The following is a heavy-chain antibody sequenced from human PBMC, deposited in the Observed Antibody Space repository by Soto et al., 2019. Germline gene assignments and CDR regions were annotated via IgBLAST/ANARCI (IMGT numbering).Heavy chain of an antibody. J-gene: IGHJ4*02. Sequence: QVQLVESGGGVVQPGRSLRLSCAASGFTFSSYGMHWVRQAPGKGLEWVAVIWYDGSNKYYADSVKGRFTISRDNSKNTLYLQMSSLRAEDTAVYYCARAVREGFADYWGQGTLVTVSS. V-gene: IGHV3-33*01. CDR2: IWYDGSNK. D-gene: IGHD2-8*01. CDR3: ARAVREGFADY. CDR1: GFTFSSYG.